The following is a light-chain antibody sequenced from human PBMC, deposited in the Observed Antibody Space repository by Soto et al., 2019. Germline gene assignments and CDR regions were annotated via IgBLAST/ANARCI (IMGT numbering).Light chain of an antibody. J-gene: IGKJ2*01. CDR1: QSVSSN. Sequence: EIVMTQSPATLSVSPGERDTLSCRASQSVSSNLAWYQQKPGQAPRLLIYGASTRATGIPARFSGSGSGTEFTLTISSLQSEDFAVYYCQQYNNWSYTFGQGTKVDIK. CDR2: GAS. V-gene: IGKV3-15*01. CDR3: QQYNNWSYT.